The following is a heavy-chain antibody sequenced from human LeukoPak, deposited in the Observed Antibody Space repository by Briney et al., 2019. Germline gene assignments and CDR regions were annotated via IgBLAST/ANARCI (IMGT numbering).Heavy chain of an antibody. CDR1: GFTVNSNY. Sequence: PGGSLRLSCGASGFTVNSNYMAWVRQAPGKGLEWVALIYSCGSTHYSDSVRGRFTISRHTSNNTLYLQMRSLRPDDTAVYYCARDLRSCSGGECYEYKWFDPWGQGTLVTVSS. J-gene: IGHJ5*02. CDR3: ARDLRSCSGGECYEYKWFDP. CDR2: IYSCGST. D-gene: IGHD2-21*01. V-gene: IGHV3-53*04.